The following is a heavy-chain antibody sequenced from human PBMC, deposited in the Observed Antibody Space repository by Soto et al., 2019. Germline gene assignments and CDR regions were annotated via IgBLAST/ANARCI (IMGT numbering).Heavy chain of an antibody. D-gene: IGHD3-10*01. J-gene: IGHJ2*01. CDR2: IGTAGDT. V-gene: IGHV3-13*04. CDR3: ARGVYGSGSYSWYFDL. Sequence: EVQLVESGGGLVQPGGSLRLSCAASGFTFSSYDMHWVRQATGKGLEWVSAIGTAGDTYYPGSVKGRFTISRENAKNSLYLQMNSLRAGDTAVYYCARGVYGSGSYSWYFDLWGRGTLVTVSS. CDR1: GFTFSSYD.